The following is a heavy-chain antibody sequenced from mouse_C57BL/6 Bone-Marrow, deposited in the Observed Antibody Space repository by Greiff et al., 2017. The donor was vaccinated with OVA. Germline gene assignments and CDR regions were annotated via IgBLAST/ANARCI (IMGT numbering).Heavy chain of an antibody. Sequence: EVQVVESGPELVKPGDSVKISCKASGYSFTGYFMNWVMQSHGKSLEWIGRINPYNGDTFYNQKFKGKATLTVDKSSSTAHMELRSLTSEDSAVYYCARRGNGYTWFAYWGQGTLVTVSA. V-gene: IGHV1-20*01. CDR1: GYSFTGYF. J-gene: IGHJ3*01. CDR3: ARRGNGYTWFAY. D-gene: IGHD2-2*01. CDR2: INPYNGDT.